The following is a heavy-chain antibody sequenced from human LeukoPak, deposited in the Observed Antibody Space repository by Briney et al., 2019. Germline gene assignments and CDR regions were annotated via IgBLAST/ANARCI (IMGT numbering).Heavy chain of an antibody. Sequence: PGGSLRLSCAASGFIFNSHWMSWVRQAPGKGLEWVANIREDGSEKYYVDSVKGRFTISRDNAKNSLFLQMNSLRADDTAVYYCARDSRYSRGVGDFDYWGQGTLVIVS. CDR2: IREDGSEK. CDR3: ARDSRYSRGVGDFDY. J-gene: IGHJ4*02. D-gene: IGHD5-18*01. V-gene: IGHV3-7*03. CDR1: GFIFNSHW.